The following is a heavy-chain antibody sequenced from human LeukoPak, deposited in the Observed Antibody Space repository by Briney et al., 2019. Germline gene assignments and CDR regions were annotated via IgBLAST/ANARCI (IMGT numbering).Heavy chain of an antibody. V-gene: IGHV1-8*01. Sequence: ASVKVSCKASGYTFTSYDINWVRQATGQGLEWMGWMNPNSGNTGYAQKFQGRVTMTRNTSISTAYMELSSLRSEDTAVYYCARVPADISDQYNWFDPWGQGTLVTVSS. CDR1: GYTFTSYD. CDR3: ARVPADISDQYNWFDP. D-gene: IGHD2-2*02. CDR2: MNPNSGNT. J-gene: IGHJ5*02.